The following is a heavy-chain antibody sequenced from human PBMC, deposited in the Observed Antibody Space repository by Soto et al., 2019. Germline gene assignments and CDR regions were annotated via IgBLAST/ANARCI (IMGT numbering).Heavy chain of an antibody. CDR3: ARGIAPYYFDY. CDR2: INAGNGNT. V-gene: IGHV1-3*05. D-gene: IGHD6-13*01. J-gene: IGHJ4*02. CDR1: GYTFTSYA. Sequence: QVQLVQSGAEEKKPGASVKVSCKASGYTFTSYAMHWVRQAPGQRLEWMGWINAGNGNTKYSQKFQGRVTITRDTSASTAYMEMSSLRSEDTAVYYCARGIAPYYFDYWGQGTLVTVSS.